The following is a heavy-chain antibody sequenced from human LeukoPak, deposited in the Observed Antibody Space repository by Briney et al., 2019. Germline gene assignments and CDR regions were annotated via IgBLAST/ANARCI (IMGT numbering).Heavy chain of an antibody. V-gene: IGHV4-38-2*01. Sequence: SETLSLTCAVSGYSISSGYYWGWIRQSPGKGLEWIGSIYHRGTTYYNSSLKRRVTISVDTSKNQFSLKLRSVTAADTAVYYCARISMFYYEISGYYCDYWGQGTLVTVSS. CDR1: GYSISSGYY. J-gene: IGHJ4*02. D-gene: IGHD3-22*01. CDR3: ARISMFYYEISGYYCDY. CDR2: IYHRGTT.